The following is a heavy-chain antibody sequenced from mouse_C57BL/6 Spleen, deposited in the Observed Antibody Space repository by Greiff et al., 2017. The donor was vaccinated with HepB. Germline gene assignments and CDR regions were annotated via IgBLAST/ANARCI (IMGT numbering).Heavy chain of an antibody. CDR2: IDPETGGT. CDR1: GYTFTDYE. Sequence: VQLQQSGAELVRPGASVTLSCKASGYTFTDYEMHWVKQTPVHGLEWIGAIDPETGGTAYNQKFKGKAILTADKSSSTAYMELRSLTSEDSAVYYWTRWGAFITTSWGQGTTLTVSS. CDR3: TRWGAFITTS. J-gene: IGHJ2*01. D-gene: IGHD1-1*01. V-gene: IGHV1-15*01.